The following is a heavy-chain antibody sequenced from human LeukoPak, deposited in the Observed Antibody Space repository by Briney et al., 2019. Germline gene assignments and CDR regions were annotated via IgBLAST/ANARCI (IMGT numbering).Heavy chain of an antibody. Sequence: ASVKVSCKASGYTFTGYYMHWVRQAPGQGLEWMGWINPNSGGTNYAQKFQGRVTMTRDTSISTAYMELSKLRSDDTAVYYCARDLLGGTLPFDYWGQGTLVTVSS. CDR2: INPNSGGT. V-gene: IGHV1-2*02. D-gene: IGHD2-15*01. CDR1: GYTFTGYY. CDR3: ARDLLGGTLPFDY. J-gene: IGHJ4*02.